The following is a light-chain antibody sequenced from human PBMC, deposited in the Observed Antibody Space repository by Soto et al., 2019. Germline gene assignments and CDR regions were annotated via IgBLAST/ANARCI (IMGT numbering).Light chain of an antibody. Sequence: QSVLTQPPSVSAAPGQKVTISCSGTSSNIGNNYVSWYQHFPGTAPKLLIYEENKRPSESPDRFSGSKSGTSATLGITGLQTGDEADYYCGTWDNSLSIYVFATGTQLTVL. CDR3: GTWDNSLSIYV. J-gene: IGLJ1*01. CDR1: SSNIGNNY. CDR2: EEN. V-gene: IGLV1-51*02.